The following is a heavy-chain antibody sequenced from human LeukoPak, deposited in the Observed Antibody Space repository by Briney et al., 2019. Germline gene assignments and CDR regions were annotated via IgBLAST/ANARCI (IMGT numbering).Heavy chain of an antibody. CDR1: GFTFSSYA. V-gene: IGHV3-23*01. CDR3: AKGPWLEGYYYMDV. CDR2: ISGSGGST. J-gene: IGHJ6*03. Sequence: QTGGSLRLSCAASGFTFSSYAMSWVRQAPGKGLEWVSAISGSGGSTYYADPAKGRFTISRDNSKNTLYLQMNSLRAEDTAVYYCAKGPWLEGYYYMDVWGKGTTVTVSS. D-gene: IGHD6-19*01.